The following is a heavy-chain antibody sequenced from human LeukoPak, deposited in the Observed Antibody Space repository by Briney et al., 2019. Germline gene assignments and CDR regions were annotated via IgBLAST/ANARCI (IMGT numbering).Heavy chain of an antibody. Sequence: RASMKVSCKASGYTFTSYGISWVRQAPGQGLEWMGWISAYNGNTNYAQKLQGRVTMTTDTSTSTAYMELRSLRSDDTAVYYCARSPGGAIAEYFQHWGQGTLVTVSS. CDR3: ARSPGGAIAEYFQH. CDR1: GYTFTSYG. D-gene: IGHD3-16*02. V-gene: IGHV1-18*01. J-gene: IGHJ1*01. CDR2: ISAYNGNT.